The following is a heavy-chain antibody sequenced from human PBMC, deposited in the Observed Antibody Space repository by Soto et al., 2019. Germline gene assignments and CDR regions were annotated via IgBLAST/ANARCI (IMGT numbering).Heavy chain of an antibody. V-gene: IGHV3-48*02. CDR1: GFTFSSYS. CDR2: ISSSSSTI. J-gene: IGHJ4*02. D-gene: IGHD6-13*01. Sequence: PGGSLRLSCAASGFTFSSYSMNWVRQAPGKGLEWVSYISSSSSTIYYADSVKGRFTISRDNAKNSLYLQMNSLRDEDTAVYYCARESPGYSSSWDYFDYWGQGTLVTVSS. CDR3: ARESPGYSSSWDYFDY.